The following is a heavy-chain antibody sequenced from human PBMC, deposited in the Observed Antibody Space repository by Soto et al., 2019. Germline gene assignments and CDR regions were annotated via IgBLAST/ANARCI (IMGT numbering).Heavy chain of an antibody. J-gene: IGHJ5*02. V-gene: IGHV3-23*01. D-gene: IGHD3-10*01. Sequence: EVEMLESGGGLMQPGGSLRLSCAASAISFNTYGVTWVRQAPGKGLEWVSTVTVTGGSTYYADSAKGRFTISRDRSNYTVSLLLNSLRVEDTAIYYCAGQRSPEGWFDPWGQGTLVTVSS. CDR2: VTVTGGST. CDR1: AISFNTYG. CDR3: AGQRSPEGWFDP.